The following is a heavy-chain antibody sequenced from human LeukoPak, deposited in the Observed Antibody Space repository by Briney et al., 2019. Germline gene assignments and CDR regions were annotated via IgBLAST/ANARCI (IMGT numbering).Heavy chain of an antibody. CDR1: GATFSNHW. J-gene: IGHJ4*02. D-gene: IGHD6-13*01. CDR3: TRTMYSSSFDW. Sequence: GGSLRLSCAASGATFSNHWLHWVRQAPGKGLVWVSRINSDGSSTIYADSVKGRVTISRDNVKNTVSLQMNSLRAEDTAMYYCTRTMYSSSFDWWGQGTLVTVSS. V-gene: IGHV3-74*01. CDR2: INSDGSST.